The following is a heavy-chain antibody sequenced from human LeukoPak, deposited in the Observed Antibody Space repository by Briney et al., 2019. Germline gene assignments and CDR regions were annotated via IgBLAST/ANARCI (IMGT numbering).Heavy chain of an antibody. CDR2: INHSGST. J-gene: IGHJ4*02. CDR1: GGSFSGYY. CDR3: ARRRIRQWLVDGTMDY. V-gene: IGHV4-34*01. Sequence: PAETLSLTCAVYGGSFSGYYWSWIRQPPGKGLEWIGEINHSGSTNYNPSLKSRVTISGDTSKNQFSLKLSSVTAADTAVYYCARRRIRQWLVDGTMDYWGQGTLVTVSS. D-gene: IGHD6-19*01.